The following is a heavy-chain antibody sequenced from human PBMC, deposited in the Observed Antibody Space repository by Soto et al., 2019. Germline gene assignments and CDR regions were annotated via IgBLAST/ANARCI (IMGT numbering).Heavy chain of an antibody. V-gene: IGHV4-59*08. D-gene: IGHD3-10*01. J-gene: IGHJ4*02. CDR1: GGSISSYY. CDR2: IYYSGST. Sequence: QVQLQESGPGLVKPSETLSLTCTVSGGSISSYYWSWIRQPPGKGLEWIGYIYYSGSTNYNPSLKSRVTISVDTSKNQFSLKLSSVTAADTAVYYCARHSGGGEIDYWGQGTLVTVSS. CDR3: ARHSGGGEIDY.